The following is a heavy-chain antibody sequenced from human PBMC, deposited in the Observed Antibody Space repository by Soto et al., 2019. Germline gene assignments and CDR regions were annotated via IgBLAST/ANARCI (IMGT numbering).Heavy chain of an antibody. D-gene: IGHD4-4*01. CDR3: ARGTTVREWWNYYGMDV. CDR1: GYTFTSYG. CDR2: ISAYNGNT. Sequence: QVPLVQSGAEVKKPGASVKVSCKASGYTFTSYGISWVRQAPGQGLEWMGWISAYNGNTNYAQKLQGRVTMTTDTSTSTAYMELRSLRSDDTAVYYCARGTTVREWWNYYGMDVWGQGTTVTVSS. J-gene: IGHJ6*02. V-gene: IGHV1-18*01.